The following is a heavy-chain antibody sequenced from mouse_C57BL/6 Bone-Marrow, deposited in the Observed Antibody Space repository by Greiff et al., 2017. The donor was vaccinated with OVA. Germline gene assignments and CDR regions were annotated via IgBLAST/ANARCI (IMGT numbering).Heavy chain of an antibody. V-gene: IGHV3-6*01. Sequence: EVKLQESGPGLVKPSQSLSLTCSVTGYSITSGYYWNWIRQFPGTKLEWMGYISYDGSNNYNPSLKNRISITRDTSKNQFFLKLNSVTTEDTATYYCARNAYYSNYDYYAMDYWGQGTSVTVSS. CDR2: ISYDGSN. CDR1: GYSITSGYY. CDR3: ARNAYYSNYDYYAMDY. J-gene: IGHJ4*01. D-gene: IGHD2-5*01.